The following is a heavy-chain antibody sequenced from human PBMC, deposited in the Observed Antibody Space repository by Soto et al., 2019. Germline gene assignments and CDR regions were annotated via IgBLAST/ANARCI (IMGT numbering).Heavy chain of an antibody. CDR1: GGSVSSGSYY. Sequence: SETRSLTCTVSGGSVSSGSYYWSWIRQPPGKGLEWIGYIYYSGSTNYNPSLKSRVTISVDTSKNQFSLKLSSVTAADTAVYYCARESPGGSYPDYWGQGTLVTVSS. CDR3: ARESPGGSYPDY. J-gene: IGHJ4*02. CDR2: IYYSGST. V-gene: IGHV4-61*01. D-gene: IGHD1-26*01.